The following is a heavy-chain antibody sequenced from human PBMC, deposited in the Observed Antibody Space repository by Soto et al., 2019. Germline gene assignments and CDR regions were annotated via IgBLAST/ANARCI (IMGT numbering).Heavy chain of an antibody. J-gene: IGHJ6*02. D-gene: IGHD2-15*01. CDR3: ARVGLGSAFYHYGMDV. V-gene: IGHV1-18*01. Sequence: QVQLVQSGAEVKKPGASVKVSCKASGYTFTSYGISWVRQAPGQGLEWMGWISAYNGNTNYAQKLQGRVTMTTDTSTSTAYIELRSLRSDDTAVYYCARVGLGSAFYHYGMDVWGQGTTVIVSS. CDR1: GYTFTSYG. CDR2: ISAYNGNT.